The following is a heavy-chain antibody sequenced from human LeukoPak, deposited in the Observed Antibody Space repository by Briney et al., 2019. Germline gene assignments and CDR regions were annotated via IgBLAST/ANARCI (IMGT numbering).Heavy chain of an antibody. CDR1: GGSISSYY. CDR3: ARHAPSDTTGWYYFDY. Sequence: SETLSLTCTVSGGSISSYYWSWIRQPPGKGLEWIGYIYYSGGTNYNPSLKSRVTISVDTSKNQFSLRLSSVTAADTAVYYCARHAPSDTTGWYYFDYWGQGTLVTVSS. D-gene: IGHD6-19*01. CDR2: IYYSGGT. J-gene: IGHJ4*02. V-gene: IGHV4-59*08.